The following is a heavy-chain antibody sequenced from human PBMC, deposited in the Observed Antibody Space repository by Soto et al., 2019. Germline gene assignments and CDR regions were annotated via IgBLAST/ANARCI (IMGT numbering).Heavy chain of an antibody. V-gene: IGHV1-46*01. CDR1: GYTFTNYH. CDR2: INPSGGST. CDR3: ARDSGIVGDGGSCQDY. J-gene: IGHJ4*02. D-gene: IGHD2-15*01. Sequence: QVQLVQSGAEVKKPGASVTVTCKASGYTFTNYHMHWVRQAPGQGFEWMGIINPSGGSTTYAQKCKGRVTMTSDTSTSSVYMELSSLRSDDTAVYYCARDSGIVGDGGSCQDYWGQGTQVTVSS.